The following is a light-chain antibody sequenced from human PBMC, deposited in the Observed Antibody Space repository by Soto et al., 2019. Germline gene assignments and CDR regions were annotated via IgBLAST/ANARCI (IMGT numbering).Light chain of an antibody. CDR3: SSFTISRNTVI. CDR1: SSDVDGYNY. V-gene: IGLV2-14*01. Sequence: QSVPTQPASVSGSPGQSITISCTGTSSDVDGYNYVSWYQYHPGKAPKLMIYDVNNRPSGVSNRFSGSKSGNTASLTISGLQAEDEADYYCSSFTISRNTVIFGGGTKLTVL. J-gene: IGLJ2*01. CDR2: DVN.